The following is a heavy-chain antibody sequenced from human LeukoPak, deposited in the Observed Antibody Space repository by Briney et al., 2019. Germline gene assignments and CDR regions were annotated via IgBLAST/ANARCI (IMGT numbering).Heavy chain of an antibody. CDR1: LYTFTSYD. V-gene: IGHV1-8*01. CDR3: ARRTGWFGELYHYYYMDV. CDR2: MNPNSGNT. D-gene: IGHD3-10*01. Sequence: GASVKVSCKASLYTFTSYDINWVRQATGQGLEWMGWMNPNSGNTGYAQKFQGRVTMTRNTSISTAYMELSSLRSEDTAVYYCARRTGWFGELYHYYYMDVWGKGTTVTVSS. J-gene: IGHJ6*03.